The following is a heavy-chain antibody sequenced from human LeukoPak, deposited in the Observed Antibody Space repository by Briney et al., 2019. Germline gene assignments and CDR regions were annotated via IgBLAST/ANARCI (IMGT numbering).Heavy chain of an antibody. D-gene: IGHD1-7*01. J-gene: IGHJ3*02. CDR2: IKQDGSEK. V-gene: IGHV3-7*01. Sequence: PGGSLRLSCAASGFTFSSYWMSWVRQAPGKGLEWVANIKQDGSEKYYVDSVKGRFTISRDNAKNSLYLQMNSLRAEDTAVYYCARDYASAANWNYADGAFDIWGQGTMVTVSS. CDR3: ARDYASAANWNYADGAFDI. CDR1: GFTFSSYW.